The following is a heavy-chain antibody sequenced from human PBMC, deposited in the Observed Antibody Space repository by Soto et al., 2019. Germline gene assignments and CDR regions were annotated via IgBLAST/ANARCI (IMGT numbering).Heavy chain of an antibody. V-gene: IGHV1-18*01. D-gene: IGHD3-22*01. Sequence: GASVKVSCKASGYTFSSYGLSWVRQAPGQGLEWMGWINAYNGNTNYAQKLQGRVTMTTDTSTSTAYMELRSLRSDDTAVYYCARIGEYYYDSSGYYFPDYFDSWGKGTLVTVSS. CDR2: INAYNGNT. CDR1: GYTFSSYG. CDR3: ARIGEYYYDSSGYYFPDYFDS. J-gene: IGHJ4*02.